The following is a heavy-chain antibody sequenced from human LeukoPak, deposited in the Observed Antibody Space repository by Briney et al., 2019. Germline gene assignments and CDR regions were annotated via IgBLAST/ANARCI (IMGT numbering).Heavy chain of an antibody. V-gene: IGHV3-21*04. J-gene: IGHJ4*02. D-gene: IGHD1-14*01. CDR2: ISSSSSYI. Sequence: GGSLRLSCAASGFTFSSYSMNWVRQAPGKGLEWVSSISSSSSYIYYADSVQGRFTISRDNSKNTLYLEMNSLSPDDTAVYYCARGVEPLAANTLAYWGQGTLVTVSS. CDR1: GFTFSSYS. CDR3: ARGVEPLAANTLAY.